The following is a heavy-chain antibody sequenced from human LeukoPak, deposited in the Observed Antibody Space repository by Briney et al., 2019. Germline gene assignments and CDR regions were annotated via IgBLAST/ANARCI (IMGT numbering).Heavy chain of an antibody. CDR1: GFTFDDYA. CDR2: ISWNSGSI. V-gene: IGHV3-9*01. D-gene: IGHD3-3*01. J-gene: IGHJ6*02. Sequence: GRSLRLSCAASGFTFDDYAMHWVRQAPGKGLEWVSGISWNSGSIGYADSVKGRFTISRDNAKNSLYLQMNSLRAEDTALYHCAKDLSSITIFGVVPARGGMDVWGQGTTVTVSS. CDR3: AKDLSSITIFGVVPARGGMDV.